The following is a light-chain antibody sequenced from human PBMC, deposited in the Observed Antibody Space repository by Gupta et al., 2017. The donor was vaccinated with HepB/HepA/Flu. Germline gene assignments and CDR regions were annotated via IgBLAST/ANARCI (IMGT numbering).Light chain of an antibody. Sequence: QTMVTQDPSFSVSPGGTVTLTCGLSSGSVSPNFYPAWYQQTPGPAPRTLVYNTNTRSSGVPERFSGSIPGTTAALPITGAQADDESDYYCPSYMGSGIGMFGGGTKLTVL. J-gene: IGLJ3*02. CDR3: PSYMGSGIGM. CDR1: SGSVSPNFY. V-gene: IGLV8-61*01. CDR2: NTN.